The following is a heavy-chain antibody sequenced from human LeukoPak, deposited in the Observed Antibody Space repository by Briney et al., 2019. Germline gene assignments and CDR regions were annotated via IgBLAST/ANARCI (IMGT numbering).Heavy chain of an antibody. CDR1: GFTFSSYA. CDR2: ISYDGSNK. D-gene: IGHD4-17*01. Sequence: QPGRSLRLSRAASGFTFSSYAMHWVRQAPGKGLEWVAVISYDGSNKYYADSVKGRFTISRDNSKNTLYLQMNSLRAEDTAVYYCARFSKPGYGDYLYYFDYWGQGTLVTVSS. J-gene: IGHJ4*02. V-gene: IGHV3-30*04. CDR3: ARFSKPGYGDYLYYFDY.